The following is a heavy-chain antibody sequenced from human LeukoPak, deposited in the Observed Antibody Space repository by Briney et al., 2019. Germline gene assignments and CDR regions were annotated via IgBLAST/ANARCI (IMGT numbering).Heavy chain of an antibody. V-gene: IGHV3-72*01. J-gene: IGHJ4*02. D-gene: IGHD3-3*01. CDR1: GFTFSDHY. Sequence: PGGSLRLSCAASGFTFSDHYMDWVRQAPGKGLEWVGRTRNKANSYTTEYAASVKGRFTISRDDSKNSLYLQMNSLKTEDTAVYYCARGDNYDFHLDYWGQGTLVTVSS. CDR2: TRNKANSYTT. CDR3: ARGDNYDFHLDY.